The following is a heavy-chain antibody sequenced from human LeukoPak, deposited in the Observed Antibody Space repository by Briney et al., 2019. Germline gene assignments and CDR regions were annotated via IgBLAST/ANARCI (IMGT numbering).Heavy chain of an antibody. CDR2: VSPFNGNT. CDR3: ARGRGYDMGDYFDY. CDR1: GYKFTDYG. Sequence: ASVKVSCKASGYKFTDYGISWVRQAPGQGLEWMGWVSPFNGNTHYAQNFQGKVTMATDTSTTTAYMELRSLRSDDTAVYYCARGRGYDMGDYFDYWGQGTMVTVSS. D-gene: IGHD5-12*01. J-gene: IGHJ4*02. V-gene: IGHV1-18*01.